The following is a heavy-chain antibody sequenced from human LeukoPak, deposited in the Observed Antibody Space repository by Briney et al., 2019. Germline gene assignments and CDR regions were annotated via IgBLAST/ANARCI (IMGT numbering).Heavy chain of an antibody. D-gene: IGHD6-13*01. CDR1: GGSISSYY. J-gene: IGHJ5*02. CDR3: ARSAAGYNWFDP. V-gene: IGHV4-59*12. CDR2: IYYSGST. Sequence: PSETLSLTCTVSGGSISSYYWSWIRQPPGKGLEWIGYIYYSGSTNHNPSLKSRVTISVDTSKNQFSLKLSSVTAADTAVYYCARSAAGYNWFDPWGQGTLVTVSS.